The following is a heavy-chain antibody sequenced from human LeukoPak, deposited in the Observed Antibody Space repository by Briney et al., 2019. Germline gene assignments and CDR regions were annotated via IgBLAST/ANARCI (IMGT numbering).Heavy chain of an antibody. CDR2: INPSGGST. CDR3: ARHCSSTSCPSVGFDI. V-gene: IGHV1-46*01. J-gene: IGHJ3*02. D-gene: IGHD2-2*01. Sequence: ASVKVSCKASGHTFTNYYMHWVRQAPGQGLEWMGIINPSGGSTSYAQKFQGRVTMTRNTSISTAYMELSSLRSEDTAVYYCARHCSSTSCPSVGFDIWGQGTMVTVSS. CDR1: GHTFTNYY.